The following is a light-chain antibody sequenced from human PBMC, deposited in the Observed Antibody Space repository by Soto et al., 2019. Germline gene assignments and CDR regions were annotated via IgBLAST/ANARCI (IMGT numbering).Light chain of an antibody. CDR1: QSISSY. V-gene: IGKV1-39*01. CDR3: QQANSFPLT. J-gene: IGKJ4*01. CDR2: AAS. Sequence: DIQMTQSPSSLSASVGDRVTITCRASQSISSYLNWYQQKPGKAPKLLINAASGLPSGVPSRFSGSGSGTDFTLTISSLQPEDFATYYCQQANSFPLTFGGGTKVDIK.